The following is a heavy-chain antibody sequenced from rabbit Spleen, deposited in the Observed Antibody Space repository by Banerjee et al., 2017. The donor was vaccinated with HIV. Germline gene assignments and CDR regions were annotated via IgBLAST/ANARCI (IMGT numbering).Heavy chain of an antibody. J-gene: IGHJ2*01. CDR2: IAGSSSGFT. CDR1: GFSFSSSDH. V-gene: IGHV1S40*01. Sequence: QSLEESGGDLVKPGGSLTLTCTASGFSFSSSDHMCWVRQAPGKGLEWISCIAGSSSGFTYSATWAKGRFTCSKTSSTTVTLQMTSLTAADTATYFCARNYVNAFDPWGPGTLVTVS. CDR3: ARNYVNAFDP. D-gene: IGHD1-1*01.